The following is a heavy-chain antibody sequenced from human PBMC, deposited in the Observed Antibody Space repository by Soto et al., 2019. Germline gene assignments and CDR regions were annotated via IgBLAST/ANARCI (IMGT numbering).Heavy chain of an antibody. V-gene: IGHV3-11*05. CDR2: ISSSSSYT. Sequence: QVQLVESGGGLVKPGGSLRLSCAASGFTFSDYYMSWIRQAPGKGLEWVSYISSSSSYTNYADSVKGRFTISRDNAKNSLYLQMNSLRAEETAVYYCARDAYYYGSGSYFAYWGQGTLVTVSS. J-gene: IGHJ4*02. CDR1: GFTFSDYY. D-gene: IGHD3-10*01. CDR3: ARDAYYYGSGSYFAY.